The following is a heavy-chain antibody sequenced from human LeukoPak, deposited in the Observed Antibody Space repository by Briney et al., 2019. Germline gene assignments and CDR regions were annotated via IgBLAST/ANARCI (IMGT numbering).Heavy chain of an antibody. V-gene: IGHV4-61*02. CDR1: SGSISSSNYY. J-gene: IGHJ6*03. CDR2: ISTIGIT. Sequence: SETLSLTCTVSSGSISSSNYYWSWIRQPAGKGLEWVGRISTIGITNYNPSLNSRVTISIDTSKNQFSLKLSSVTAADTAVYYCARDGCGGSCFHYYYYYMDVWGKGTTVTISS. CDR3: ARDGCGGSCFHYYYYYMDV. D-gene: IGHD2-15*01.